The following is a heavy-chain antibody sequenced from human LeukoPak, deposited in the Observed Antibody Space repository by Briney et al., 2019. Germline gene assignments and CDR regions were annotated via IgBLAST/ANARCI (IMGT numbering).Heavy chain of an antibody. CDR1: GFTVSINS. V-gene: IGHV3-53*01. J-gene: IGHJ4*02. D-gene: IGHD4-17*01. CDR3: ARRAGEYSHPYDD. Sequence: PGGSLRLSCTVSGFTVSINSMSWVRQAPGKGLEWVSFIYSGGNTHYSDSVKGRFTISRDNSKNTLYLQMNSLRAEDTAVYYCARRAGEYSHPYDDWGQGTLVTVSS. CDR2: IYSGGNT.